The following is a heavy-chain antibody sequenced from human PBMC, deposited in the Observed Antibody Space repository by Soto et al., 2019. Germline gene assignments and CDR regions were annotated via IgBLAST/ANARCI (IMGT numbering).Heavy chain of an antibody. Sequence: QVQLQQWGAGLLKPSETLSLTCAVNGGSFSGYFWSWIRQSPGKGLEWIGEINHRGSTSYTPSLKSRVTISVETSKNQFSLKLTSVTAADAAVYYCARGPPWGRGFDAWGQGLLVTVSS. D-gene: IGHD3-16*01. V-gene: IGHV4-34*01. CDR3: ARGPPWGRGFDA. CDR1: GGSFSGYF. CDR2: INHRGST. J-gene: IGHJ5*02.